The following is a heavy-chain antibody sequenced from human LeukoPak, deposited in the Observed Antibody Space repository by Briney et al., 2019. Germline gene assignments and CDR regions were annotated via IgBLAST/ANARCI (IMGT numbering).Heavy chain of an antibody. Sequence: GGSLRLSCAASGFTVSSYYMNWVRQAPGKGLEWVSSISSSSSYIYYPDSVKGRFTISRDNAKNSLYLQMNSLRAEDTAVYYCARNRGSSSSEALDYWGQGTLVTVSS. D-gene: IGHD6-6*01. CDR3: ARNRGSSSSEALDY. CDR1: GFTVSSYY. V-gene: IGHV3-21*01. CDR2: ISSSSSYI. J-gene: IGHJ4*02.